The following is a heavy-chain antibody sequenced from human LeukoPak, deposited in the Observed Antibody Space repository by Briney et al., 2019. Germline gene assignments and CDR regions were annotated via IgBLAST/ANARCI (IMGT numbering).Heavy chain of an antibody. CDR3: HVYYYDSSGHPSHWYFDL. Sequence: PGGSLRPSCTASGFTFSNYGVHWVRQAPGKGLDWVAFIQFDGSSKYYADSVKGRFTISRDNSKNTLYLQMNSLRVEDTAVYYCHVYYYDSSGHPSHWYFDLWGRGTLVTVSS. J-gene: IGHJ2*01. CDR1: GFTFSNYG. D-gene: IGHD3-22*01. CDR2: IQFDGSSK. V-gene: IGHV3-30*02.